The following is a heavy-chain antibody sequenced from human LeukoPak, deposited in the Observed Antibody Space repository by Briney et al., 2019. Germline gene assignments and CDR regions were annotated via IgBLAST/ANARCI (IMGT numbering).Heavy chain of an antibody. J-gene: IGHJ4*02. D-gene: IGHD6-13*01. CDR1: GFTVSSNY. V-gene: IGHV3-53*01. Sequence: HPGGSLRLSCAASGFTVSSNYMSWVRQAPGKGLEWVSVIYSGGSTYYADSVKGRFTISRDNSKNTLYLQMNSLRAEDTAVYYCARDGSGSSSWFDYWGQGTLVTVSS. CDR2: IYSGGST. CDR3: ARDGSGSSSWFDY.